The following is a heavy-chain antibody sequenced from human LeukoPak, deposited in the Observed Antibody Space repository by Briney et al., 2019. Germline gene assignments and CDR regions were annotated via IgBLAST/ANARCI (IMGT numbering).Heavy chain of an antibody. CDR1: GFTFSSYA. V-gene: IGHV3-23*01. CDR3: AKDRSYYDSSGYYPGN. J-gene: IGHJ4*02. CDR2: ISGGGGST. Sequence: GGSLRLSCAASGFTFSSYAMSWVRQAPGKGLEWVSAISGGGGSTYYADSVKGRFTISRDNSKNTLYLQMNSLRAEDTAVYYCAKDRSYYDSSGYYPGNWGQGTLVTVSS. D-gene: IGHD3-22*01.